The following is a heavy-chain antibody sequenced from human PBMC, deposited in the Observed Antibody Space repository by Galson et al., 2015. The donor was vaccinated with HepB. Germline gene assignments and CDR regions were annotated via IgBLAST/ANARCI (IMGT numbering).Heavy chain of an antibody. Sequence: SLRLSCATSGFTFSNHGMHWVRQAPGKGLEWVAIIWYDRSKRHYADSVKGRFTISRDDSKSTLYLQMNSLRAEDTAVYYCARDIRYYADDYWGQGTLVTVSS. D-gene: IGHD2/OR15-2a*01. CDR2: IWYDRSKR. J-gene: IGHJ4*02. CDR1: GFTFSNHG. CDR3: ARDIRYYADDY. V-gene: IGHV3-33*01.